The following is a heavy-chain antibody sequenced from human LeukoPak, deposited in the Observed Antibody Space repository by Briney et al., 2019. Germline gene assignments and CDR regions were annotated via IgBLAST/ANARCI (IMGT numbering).Heavy chain of an antibody. CDR3: ATDPYYDGGAGAAGRRGFDY. Sequence: GSSVKVSCKASGGTFSSYAISWVRQAPGQGLEWMGRIIPILGIANYAQKFQGRVTMTEDTSTDTAYMELSSLRSEDTAVYYCATDPYYDGGAGAAGRRGFDYWGQGTLVTVSS. V-gene: IGHV1-69*04. CDR2: IIPILGIA. D-gene: IGHD3-22*01. J-gene: IGHJ4*02. CDR1: GGTFSSYA.